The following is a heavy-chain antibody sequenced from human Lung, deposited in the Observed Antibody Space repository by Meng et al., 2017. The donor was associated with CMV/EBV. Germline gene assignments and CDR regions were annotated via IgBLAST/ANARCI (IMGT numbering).Heavy chain of an antibody. J-gene: IGHJ5*02. D-gene: IGHD1-14*01. CDR1: GYTFTSYG. CDR3: ARDLPGGTKGTWLDL. Sequence: QGLLVPVGAEVRRPGASVKVSCKASGYTFTSYGISWVRQAPGQGLEWMGWISAYNDNTNYAQKLQGRVTMTTDTSTSTAYMELRSLRSDDTAVYYCARDLPGGTKGTWLDLWGQGTLVTVSS. V-gene: IGHV1-18*01. CDR2: ISAYNDNT.